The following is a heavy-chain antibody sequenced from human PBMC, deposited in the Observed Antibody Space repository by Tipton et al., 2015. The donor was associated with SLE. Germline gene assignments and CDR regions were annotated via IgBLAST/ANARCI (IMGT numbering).Heavy chain of an antibody. J-gene: IGHJ4*02. D-gene: IGHD3-3*01. CDR3: ARHQSFRGGSYDFWSGLYHFDY. Sequence: LRLSCAVYGGSFSGYYWSWIRQPPGKGLEWIGEINHSGSTNYNPSLKSRVTISVDTSKNQFSLKLSSVTAADTAVYYCARHQSFRGGSYDFWSGLYHFDYWGQGALVTVSS. CDR1: GGSFSGYY. V-gene: IGHV4-34*01. CDR2: INHSGST.